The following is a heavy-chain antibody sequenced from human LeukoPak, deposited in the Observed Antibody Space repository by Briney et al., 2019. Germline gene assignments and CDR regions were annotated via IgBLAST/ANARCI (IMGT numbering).Heavy chain of an antibody. D-gene: IGHD3-10*01. J-gene: IGHJ4*02. CDR1: GFTFSSYS. Sequence: GGSLRLSCAASGFTFSSYSMNWVRQAPGKGLEWASYISSTSAGIYYADSVEGRFTVSRDNAKNSLYLQMNSLRAEDTALYYCAKSSGYYYGSGGPDHFDYWGQGTLVTVSS. CDR3: AKSSGYYYGSGGPDHFDY. CDR2: ISSTSAGI. V-gene: IGHV3-48*04.